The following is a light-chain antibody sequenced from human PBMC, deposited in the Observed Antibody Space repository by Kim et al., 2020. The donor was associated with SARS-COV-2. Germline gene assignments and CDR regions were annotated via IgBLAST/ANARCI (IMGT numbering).Light chain of an antibody. CDR1: QSVISY. CDR2: DAS. J-gene: IGKJ2*01. V-gene: IGKV3-11*01. Sequence: PGERPTLSCRASQSVISYLAWYQQKPGQAPRLLIYDASNRATGIAARFSGSGSGTDFTLTISSLEPEDFAVYYCQQRSNWPPVYTFGQGTKLEI. CDR3: QQRSNWPPVYT.